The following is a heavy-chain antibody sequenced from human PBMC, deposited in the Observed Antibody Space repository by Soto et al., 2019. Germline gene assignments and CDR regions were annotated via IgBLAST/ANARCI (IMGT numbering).Heavy chain of an antibody. CDR2: ISDDGNTK. V-gene: IGHV3-30-3*01. CDR1: GFSFSTYA. J-gene: IGHJ4*02. CDR3: ASSYFYDSGGYYPFDY. Sequence: QVQLVESGGGVVQPGTSLRLSCAASGFSFSTYAMYWVRQAPGRGLEWGAVISDDGNTKYYADSVKGRFTISRDNSRNTLYLQIYSLRTEDAAVYYCASSYFYDSGGYYPFDYWGQGTLVTVSS. D-gene: IGHD3-22*01.